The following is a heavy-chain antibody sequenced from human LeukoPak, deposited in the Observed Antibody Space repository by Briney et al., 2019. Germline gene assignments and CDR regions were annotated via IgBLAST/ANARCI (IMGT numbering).Heavy chain of an antibody. Sequence: SETLSLTCTVSGGSISSYYWSWIRQPPGKGLEWIGYIYYSGSTDYNPSLKSRVTISVDTSKNQFSLKLSSVTAADTAVYYCARVAGGDAFDTWGQGTMVTVSS. V-gene: IGHV4-59*01. CDR3: ARVAGGDAFDT. D-gene: IGHD3-16*01. J-gene: IGHJ3*02. CDR2: IYYSGST. CDR1: GGSISSYY.